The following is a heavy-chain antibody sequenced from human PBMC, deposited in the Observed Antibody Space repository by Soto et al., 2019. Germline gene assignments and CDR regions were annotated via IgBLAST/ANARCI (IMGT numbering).Heavy chain of an antibody. V-gene: IGHV1-18*01. CDR3: ARDLTGYCSGGSCYSIPYYFDY. CDR1: GYTFTSYG. CDR2: ISAYNGNT. Sequence: GASVKVSCKASGYTFTSYGISWVRQAPGQGLEWMGWISAYNGNTNYAQKLQGGVTMTTDTSTSTAYMELRSLRSDDTAVYYCARDLTGYCSGGSCYSIPYYFDYWGQGTLVTVSS. J-gene: IGHJ4*02. D-gene: IGHD2-15*01.